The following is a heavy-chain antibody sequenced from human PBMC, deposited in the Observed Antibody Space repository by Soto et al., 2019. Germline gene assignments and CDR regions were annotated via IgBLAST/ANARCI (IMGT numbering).Heavy chain of an antibody. V-gene: IGHV3-30*03. CDR2: ISYDGSNK. J-gene: IGHJ3*02. CDR3: ASAKAVVAAALGI. Sequence: GGSLRLSCAASGFTFSSYGMHWVRQAPGKGLEWVAVISYDGSNKYYADSVKGRFTISRDNSENTLYLQMNSLRAEDTAVYYCASAKAVVAAALGIWGQGTMVTVSS. D-gene: IGHD2-15*01. CDR1: GFTFSSYG.